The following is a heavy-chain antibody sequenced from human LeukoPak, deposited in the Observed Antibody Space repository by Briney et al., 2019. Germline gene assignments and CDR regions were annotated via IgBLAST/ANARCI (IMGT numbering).Heavy chain of an antibody. Sequence: NSGGSLRLSCAASGFTFSNAWMSWVRQAPGKGLEWIGRIKSKTDGGTTDYAAPVKGRFTISRDDSKNTLYLQMNSLKTEDTAVYYCTTDEMATIGDYWGQGTLVTVSS. V-gene: IGHV3-15*01. CDR1: GFTFSNAW. D-gene: IGHD5-24*01. J-gene: IGHJ4*02. CDR3: TTDEMATIGDY. CDR2: IKSKTDGGTT.